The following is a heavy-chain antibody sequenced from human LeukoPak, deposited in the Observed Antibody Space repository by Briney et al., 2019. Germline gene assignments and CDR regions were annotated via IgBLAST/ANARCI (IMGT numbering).Heavy chain of an antibody. Sequence: GGSLRLSCAASGFTFSSYWMSWVRQAPGKGLVWVSRINSDGSSTSYADSVKGRFTISRDNAKNTLYLQMNSLRAEDTAVYYCARSGRNYSRRQWDYYYYYMDVWGKGTTVTVSS. CDR2: INSDGSST. V-gene: IGHV3-74*01. CDR1: GFTFSSYW. CDR3: ARSGRNYSRRQWDYYYYYMDV. J-gene: IGHJ6*03. D-gene: IGHD3-10*01.